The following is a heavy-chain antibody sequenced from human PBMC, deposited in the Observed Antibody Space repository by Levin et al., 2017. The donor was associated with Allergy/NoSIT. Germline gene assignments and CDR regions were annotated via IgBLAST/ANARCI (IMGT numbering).Heavy chain of an antibody. D-gene: IGHD3-3*01. CDR1: GFTFSSYE. Sequence: HGESLKISCAASGFTFSSYEMNWVRRAPGKGLEWVSYISSTGSTIYSADSVKGRFTISRDNAKNSLYLHMNSLRAEDTAVYYCARQLGNFWSGYNYFDYWGQGTLVTDSS. CDR3: ARQLGNFWSGYNYFDY. V-gene: IGHV3-48*03. CDR2: ISSTGSTI. J-gene: IGHJ4*02.